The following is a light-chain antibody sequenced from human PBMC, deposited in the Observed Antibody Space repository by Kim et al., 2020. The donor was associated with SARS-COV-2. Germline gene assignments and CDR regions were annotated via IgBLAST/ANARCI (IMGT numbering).Light chain of an antibody. CDR3: QQYDNWPPYT. CDR2: AAS. V-gene: IGKV3-15*01. Sequence: VSPGERATLSCRASQSVSRNLAWFQQKPGQAPRLLLYAASTRATGIPARFSGSGSGTEFTLSISSLQSEDFAVYYCQQYDNWPPYTFGQGTKLEI. CDR1: QSVSRN. J-gene: IGKJ2*01.